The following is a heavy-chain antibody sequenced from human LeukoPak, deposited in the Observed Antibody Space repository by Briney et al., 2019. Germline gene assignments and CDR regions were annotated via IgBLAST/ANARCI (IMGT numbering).Heavy chain of an antibody. CDR1: GGSISIGGYY. Sequence: SETLSLICTVSGGSISIGGYYWSWIRQHPGQGLEWIGYIYYSGSTYYNPSLKSRVTISLDTSKNQFSLKLSSVTAADTAVYYCARDNFRSSALAFDIWGQGTMVTVSS. J-gene: IGHJ3*02. CDR2: IYYSGST. D-gene: IGHD2-2*01. V-gene: IGHV4-31*03. CDR3: ARDNFRSSALAFDI.